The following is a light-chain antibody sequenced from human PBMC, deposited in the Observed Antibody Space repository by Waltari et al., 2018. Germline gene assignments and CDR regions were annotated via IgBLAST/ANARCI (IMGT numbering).Light chain of an antibody. Sequence: DIQMTQSPSSLSTSVGDRVTITCRASQNIKKYLSWSKQKPGKAPNLLIYSASSLQSGVPSRFSGSGSGTDFTLTIISLQPEDFATYYCQQTYNAPLTFGGGTKVEIK. CDR2: SAS. CDR3: QQTYNAPLT. V-gene: IGKV1-39*01. J-gene: IGKJ4*01. CDR1: QNIKKY.